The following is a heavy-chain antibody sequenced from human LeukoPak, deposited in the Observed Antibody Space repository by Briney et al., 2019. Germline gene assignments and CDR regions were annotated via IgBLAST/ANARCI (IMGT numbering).Heavy chain of an antibody. V-gene: IGHV1-46*04. Sequence: ASVKVSCKASGYTFTTYYMHWVRQAPGQGLEWMGIINPSGGNTSYAQKSQGRVTMTRDTSTSTVYMELSSLRSEDTAVYYCARELRFGATVTNPIDYWGQGTLVTVSS. CDR3: ARELRFGATVTNPIDY. D-gene: IGHD4-17*01. J-gene: IGHJ4*02. CDR1: GYTFTTYY. CDR2: INPSGGNT.